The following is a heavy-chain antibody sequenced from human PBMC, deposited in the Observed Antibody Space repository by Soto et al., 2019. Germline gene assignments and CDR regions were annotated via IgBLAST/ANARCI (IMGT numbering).Heavy chain of an antibody. CDR3: ARSRDFWSGYYPEYYFDY. Sequence: GGSLRLSCAASGFTVSSNYMSWVRQAPGKGLEWVSVIYSGGSTYYADSVKGRFTISRDNSKNTLYLQMNSLRAEDTAVYYCARSRDFWSGYYPEYYFDYWGQGTLVTVSS. CDR2: IYSGGST. J-gene: IGHJ4*02. V-gene: IGHV3-66*01. D-gene: IGHD3-3*01. CDR1: GFTVSSNY.